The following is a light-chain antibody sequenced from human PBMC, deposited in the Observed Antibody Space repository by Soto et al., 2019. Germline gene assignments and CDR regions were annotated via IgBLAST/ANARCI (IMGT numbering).Light chain of an antibody. CDR1: SSDIGAYDY. V-gene: IGLV2-14*01. CDR3: GSFTTSRIWL. Sequence: QSALTQPASVSGSPGQSITVSCTGTSSDIGAYDYVSWYQHHPGKPPKLIIFQVRNRPSGVSNRFSASKSGNTASLTISGLQAEDEADYFCGSFTTSRIWLFGGGTKLTVL. J-gene: IGLJ3*02. CDR2: QVR.